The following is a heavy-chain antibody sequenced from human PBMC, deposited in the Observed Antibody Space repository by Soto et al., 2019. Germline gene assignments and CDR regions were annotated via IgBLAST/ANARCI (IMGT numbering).Heavy chain of an antibody. CDR1: GDSVSSNSAA. D-gene: IGHD5-12*01. CDR3: AKDGDNGSNWLDP. V-gene: IGHV6-1*01. CDR2: TYYRSEWFN. Sequence: SQTLSLTCAISGDSVSSNSAAWNWIRQSPSRGLEWLGRTYYRSEWFNDYAVTVKSRITINPDTSKKQFSLHLNSVSPADTAVYYCAKDGDNGSNWLDPWGQGTLVTVSS. J-gene: IGHJ5*02.